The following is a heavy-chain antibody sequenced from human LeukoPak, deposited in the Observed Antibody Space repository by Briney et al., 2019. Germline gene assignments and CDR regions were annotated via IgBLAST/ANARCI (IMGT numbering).Heavy chain of an antibody. CDR2: ISAYNGNT. J-gene: IGHJ4*02. CDR3: ARTKGITIFGVVIRSPNFDY. CDR1: GYTFTGYY. Sequence: ASVKVSCKASGYTFTGYYMHWVRQAPGQGLEWMGWISAYNGNTNYARKLQGRVTMTTDTSTSTAYMELRSLRSDDTAVYYCARTKGITIFGVVIRSPNFDYWGQGTLVTVSS. V-gene: IGHV1-18*04. D-gene: IGHD3-3*01.